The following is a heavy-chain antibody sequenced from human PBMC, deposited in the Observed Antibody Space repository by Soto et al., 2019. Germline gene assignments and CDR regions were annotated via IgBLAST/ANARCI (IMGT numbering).Heavy chain of an antibody. D-gene: IGHD3-10*01. CDR1: GFTFSSYS. CDR3: ARDRGGSITMVRGVIIDAFDI. Sequence: GGSLRLSCAASGFTFSSYSMNWVRQAPGKGLEWVSSISSSSSYIYYADSVKGRFTISRDNAKNPLYLQMNSLRAEDTAVYYCARDRGGSITMVRGVIIDAFDIWGQGTMVTVSS. CDR2: ISSSSSYI. V-gene: IGHV3-21*01. J-gene: IGHJ3*02.